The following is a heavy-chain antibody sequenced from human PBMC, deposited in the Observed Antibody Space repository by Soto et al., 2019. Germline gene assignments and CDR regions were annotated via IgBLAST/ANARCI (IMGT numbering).Heavy chain of an antibody. V-gene: IGHV3-72*01. CDR2: IRTKGARYTT. J-gene: IGHJ4*02. Sequence: PGGSLRLSCAGSGFTFSGHYMDWVRQAPGKGLEWVGRIRTKGARYTTEYAASVKGRFTISRDDSKNSLYLQMNSLKPEDTALYYCARSKDGPDDYWGQGTLVTVSS. CDR1: GFTFSGHY. CDR3: ARSKDGPDDY. D-gene: IGHD4-4*01.